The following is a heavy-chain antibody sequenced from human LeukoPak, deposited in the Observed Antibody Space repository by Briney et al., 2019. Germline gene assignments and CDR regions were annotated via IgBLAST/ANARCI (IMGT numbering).Heavy chain of an antibody. Sequence: PGGSLRLSCEAFELTFSSYALSGVGRAPGKGLDWASAISGSGGATYHADSVKGRFIISRDNSKNTLYLQMNSLRAEDTAVYHCAKAVDYGDFRNAFDIWGQGTTVTVSS. CDR1: ELTFSSYA. CDR3: AKAVDYGDFRNAFDI. V-gene: IGHV3-23*01. D-gene: IGHD4-17*01. J-gene: IGHJ3*02. CDR2: ISGSGGAT.